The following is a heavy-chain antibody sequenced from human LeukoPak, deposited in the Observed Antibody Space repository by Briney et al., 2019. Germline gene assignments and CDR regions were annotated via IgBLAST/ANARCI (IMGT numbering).Heavy chain of an antibody. CDR2: ISDSGGST. V-gene: IGHV3-23*01. CDR1: GFTFSSYA. D-gene: IGHD3-16*02. J-gene: IGHJ5*02. Sequence: GGSLRLSCAASGFTFSSYAMSWVRQAPGKGLEWVSAISDSGGSTYYADSVKGRFTISRDNSKNTLYLQMNSLRAEDTAVYYCAKSEAYYDYVWGSYRFYWFDPWGQGTLVTVSS. CDR3: AKSEAYYDYVWGSYRFYWFDP.